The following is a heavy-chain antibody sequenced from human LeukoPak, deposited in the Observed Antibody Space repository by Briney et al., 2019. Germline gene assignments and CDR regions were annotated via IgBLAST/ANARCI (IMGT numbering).Heavy chain of an antibody. CDR3: ASHASNGYSSSWYSVRNWFDP. CDR2: IIPICGTA. D-gene: IGHD6-13*01. J-gene: IGHJ5*02. CDR1: GYTFTSYA. Sequence: GASVKVSCKASGYTFTSYAMYWVRQAPGQGLEWMGGIIPICGTANYAQKFQGRVTITADESTSTAYMELSSLRSEDTAVYYCASHASNGYSSSWYSVRNWFDPWGQGTLVTVSS. V-gene: IGHV1-69*13.